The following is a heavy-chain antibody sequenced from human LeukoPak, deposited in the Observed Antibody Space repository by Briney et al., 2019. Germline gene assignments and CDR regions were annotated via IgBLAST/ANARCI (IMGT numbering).Heavy chain of an antibody. CDR3: ARVTILYSSSWYAGLDAFDI. V-gene: IGHV4-39*07. Sequence: SETLSLTCTVSGDPFSRSIYYWGWIRQPPGKGLECIGIIYYSGGTYYKESLTSRVTISMDTSNNQFSLKLTSVTAADTAVYYCARVTILYSSSWYAGLDAFDIWGQGTMVTVSS. CDR1: GDPFSRSIYY. D-gene: IGHD6-13*01. J-gene: IGHJ3*02. CDR2: IYYSGGT.